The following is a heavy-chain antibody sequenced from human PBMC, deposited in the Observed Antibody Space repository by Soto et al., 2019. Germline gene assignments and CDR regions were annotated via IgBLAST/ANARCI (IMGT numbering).Heavy chain of an antibody. CDR3: AKYGGNAGADYYGMDV. D-gene: IGHD2-15*01. V-gene: IGHV3-30*18. Sequence: RRLSCAASGFTFSSYGMHWVRQAPGKGLEWVAVISYDGSNKYYADSVKGRFTISRDNSKNTLYLQMNSPRAEGTAVYYCAKYGGNAGADYYGMDVWGQGTTVTVS. CDR1: GFTFSSYG. J-gene: IGHJ6*02. CDR2: ISYDGSNK.